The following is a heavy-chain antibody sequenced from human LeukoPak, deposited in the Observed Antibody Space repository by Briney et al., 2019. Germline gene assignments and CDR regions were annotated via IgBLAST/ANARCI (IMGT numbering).Heavy chain of an antibody. CDR2: INHSGGT. Sequence: SETLSLTCAVYGESSSDYYWSWTRQPPGKGLEWIGEINHSGGTKYNPSFKSRVTISVDTSKNQFTLRLSSVTAADTAVFYCARGGHYGYNPLDVWGQGTTVTVSS. CDR1: GESSSDYY. D-gene: IGHD5-24*01. V-gene: IGHV4-34*01. CDR3: ARGGHYGYNPLDV. J-gene: IGHJ6*02.